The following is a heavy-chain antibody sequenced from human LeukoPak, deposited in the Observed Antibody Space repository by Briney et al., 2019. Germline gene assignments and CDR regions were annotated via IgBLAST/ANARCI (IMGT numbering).Heavy chain of an antibody. CDR3: ARDLGYYGSGSYKGFDY. V-gene: IGHV4-39*02. J-gene: IGHJ4*02. CDR2: IYYSGST. D-gene: IGHD3-10*01. Sequence: PSETLSLTCTVSGGSISSSSYYWGWIRQPPGKGLEWIGSIYYSGSTYYNPSLKSRVTISVDTSKNQFSLKLSSVTAADTAVYYCARDLGYYGSGSYKGFDYWGQGTLVTVSS. CDR1: GGSISSSSYY.